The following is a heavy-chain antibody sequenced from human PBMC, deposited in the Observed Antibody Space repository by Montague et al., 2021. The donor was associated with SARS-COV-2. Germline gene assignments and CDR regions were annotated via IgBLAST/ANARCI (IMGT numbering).Heavy chain of an antibody. V-gene: IGHV3-7*01. Sequence: SLRLSCAASGFTFSSQWMSWVRQAPGKGLEWVANIKQDGTVRQYVDSVKGRFTISRDNAKNSLFLQMNSLRVEDTAVYYCSSGDFFDYWGQGTLATVSS. CDR3: SSGDFFDY. D-gene: IGHD3-16*01. CDR2: IKQDGTVR. CDR1: GFTFSSQW. J-gene: IGHJ4*02.